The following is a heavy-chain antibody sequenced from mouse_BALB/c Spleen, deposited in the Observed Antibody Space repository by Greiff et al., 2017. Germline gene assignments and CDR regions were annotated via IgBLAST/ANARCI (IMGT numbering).Heavy chain of an antibody. Sequence: LKQPGSELVRPGASVKLSCKASGYTFTSYWMHWVKQRPGQGLEWIGNIYPGSGSTNYDEKFKSKATLTVDTSSSTAYMQLSSLTSEDSAVYYCKRRITGTTWFAYWGQGTLVTVSA. D-gene: IGHD4-1*01. CDR2: IYPGSGST. V-gene: IGHV1S22*01. CDR3: KRRITGTTWFAY. J-gene: IGHJ3*01. CDR1: GYTFTSYW.